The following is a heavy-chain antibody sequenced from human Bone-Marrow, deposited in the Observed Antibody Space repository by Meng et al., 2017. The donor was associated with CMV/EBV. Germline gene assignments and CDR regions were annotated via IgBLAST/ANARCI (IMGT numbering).Heavy chain of an antibody. V-gene: IGHV1-69*04. CDR2: IIPILGIA. Sequence: SVKVSCKASGGTFSSYTISWVRQAPGQGLEWMGRIIPILGIANYAQKFQGRVTITADKSTSTAYMELSSLRSEDTAVYYCARDLMHDFWRGYQSLGYYYGMDVWGQGTTVTGSS. D-gene: IGHD3-3*01. CDR3: ARDLMHDFWRGYQSLGYYYGMDV. CDR1: GGTFSSYT. J-gene: IGHJ6*02.